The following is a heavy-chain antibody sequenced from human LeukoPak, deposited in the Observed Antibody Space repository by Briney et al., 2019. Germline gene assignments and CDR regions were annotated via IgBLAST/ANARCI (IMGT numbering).Heavy chain of an antibody. CDR1: GFTFSSYA. CDR3: ARVVTAILDY. D-gene: IGHD2-21*02. Sequence: GGSLRLSCAASGFTFSSYAMHWVRQAPGKGPGRVAVISYDGSNKYYADSVKGRFTISRDNSKNTLYLQMNSLRAEDTAVYYCARVVTAILDYWGQGTLVTVSS. V-gene: IGHV3-30*04. CDR2: ISYDGSNK. J-gene: IGHJ4*02.